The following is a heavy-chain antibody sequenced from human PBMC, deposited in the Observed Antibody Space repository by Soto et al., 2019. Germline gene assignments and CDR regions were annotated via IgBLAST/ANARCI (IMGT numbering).Heavy chain of an antibody. Sequence: VQLVESGGGLVQPGGSLRLSCAASGFTFSSYWMHWVRQAPGKGLVWVSRINSDGSSTSYADSVKGRFTISRDNAKNTLYLQMNSLRAEDTAVYYCAREKPGYSGYDYFDYWGQGTLVTVSS. CDR1: GFTFSSYW. J-gene: IGHJ4*02. D-gene: IGHD5-12*01. V-gene: IGHV3-74*01. CDR2: INSDGSST. CDR3: AREKPGYSGYDYFDY.